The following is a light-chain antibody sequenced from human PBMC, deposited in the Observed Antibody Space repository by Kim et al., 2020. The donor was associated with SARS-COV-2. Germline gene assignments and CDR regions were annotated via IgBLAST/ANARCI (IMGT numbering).Light chain of an antibody. CDR1: QGISNS. V-gene: IGKV1-17*03. J-gene: IGKJ1*01. CDR2: AAS. Sequence: ASVGDRVTITCRASQGISNSLVWFQQKPGKVAKRMISAASSLHSGVPSRFSGSGSGAEFTLTISSLQPEDFATYYCLQYKSFPRTFGQGTKVDIK. CDR3: LQYKSFPRT.